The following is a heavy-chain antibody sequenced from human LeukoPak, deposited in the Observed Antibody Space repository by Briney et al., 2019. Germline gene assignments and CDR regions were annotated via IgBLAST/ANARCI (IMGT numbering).Heavy chain of an antibody. CDR1: GFTFGDYY. J-gene: IGHJ4*02. CDR3: ATRSRGYSYGGFDY. Sequence: RGSLRLSCAASGFTFGDYYMNWIRQAPGKGLEWLSYIRSSGITIIYADSVRGRFTISRDNAKNSLYLQMNNLRAEDTALYYCATRSRGYSYGGFDYWGQGTLVTVSS. V-gene: IGHV3-11*01. CDR2: IRSSGITI. D-gene: IGHD5-18*01.